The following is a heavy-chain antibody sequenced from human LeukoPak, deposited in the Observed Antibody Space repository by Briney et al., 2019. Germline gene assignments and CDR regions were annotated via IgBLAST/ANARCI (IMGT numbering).Heavy chain of an antibody. D-gene: IGHD3-3*01. CDR3: ARQGITIFAVVNDY. CDR1: GFTFSSYS. J-gene: IGHJ4*02. CDR2: ISSSSSYI. V-gene: IGHV3-21*01. Sequence: GGSLRLSCAASGFTFSSYSMNWVRQAPGKGLEWVSSISSSSSYIYYADSVKGRFTISRDNAKNSLYLQMNSLRAEDTAVYYCARQGITIFAVVNDYWGQGTLVTVSS.